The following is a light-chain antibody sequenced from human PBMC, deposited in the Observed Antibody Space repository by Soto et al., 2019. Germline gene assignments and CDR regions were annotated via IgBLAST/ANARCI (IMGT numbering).Light chain of an antibody. CDR1: QGISSY. V-gene: IGKV1-8*01. CDR2: AAS. Sequence: AIRMTQSPSSFSASTGDRVTITCRASQGISSYLAWYQQKPGKAPKLLIYAASTLQSGVPSRFSGSGSGTDFTLTISCLQSEDFETYYCQQYYSYHGVFGGGTKVDI. J-gene: IGKJ4*01. CDR3: QQYYSYHGV.